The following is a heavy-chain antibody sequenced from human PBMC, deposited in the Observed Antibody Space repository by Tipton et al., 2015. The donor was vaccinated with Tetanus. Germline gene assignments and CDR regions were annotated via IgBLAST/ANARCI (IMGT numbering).Heavy chain of an antibody. V-gene: IGHV3-21*01. CDR1: GFTLSRYT. Sequence: GSLRLSCAASGFTLSRYTLNWVRQAPGKGLEWVSSISSSSRYIYYADSVKGRFTISRDNAKNSLYLQMISLRAEDTAVYSCARAAYSSTPDHWGQGTLVTVSS. J-gene: IGHJ4*02. CDR3: ARAAYSSTPDH. D-gene: IGHD6-13*01. CDR2: ISSSSRYI.